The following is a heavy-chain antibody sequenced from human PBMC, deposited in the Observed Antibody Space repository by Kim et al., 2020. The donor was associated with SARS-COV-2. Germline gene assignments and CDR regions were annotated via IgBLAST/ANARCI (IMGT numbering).Heavy chain of an antibody. CDR2: IYNSGTT. CDR3: ASGRDTSGYSYHYTPFDD. J-gene: IGHJ4*02. D-gene: IGHD5-18*01. Sequence: SETLSLTCSVSGGSISSSSYYWGWIRQPPGKGLEWIGSIYNSGTTYYNPSLKSRVTVSVDTSKNQFSLKLSSVTAADTAVYYCASGRDTSGYSYHYTPFDDCGQGTLVTVSS. V-gene: IGHV4-39*01. CDR1: GGSISSSSYY.